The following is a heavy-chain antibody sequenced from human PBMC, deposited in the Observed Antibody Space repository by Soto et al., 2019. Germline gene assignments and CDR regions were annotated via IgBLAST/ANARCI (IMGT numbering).Heavy chain of an antibody. CDR3: AKGRWLQLVPVDY. Sequence: GGSLRLSCAASGFTFSSYGMHWVRQAPGKGLEWVAVISYDGSKKYYADSVKGRFTISRDNSKNTLYLQMNSLRAEDTAVYYCAKGRWLQLVPVDYWGQGTLVTVSS. J-gene: IGHJ4*02. CDR1: GFTFSSYG. D-gene: IGHD5-12*01. CDR2: ISYDGSKK. V-gene: IGHV3-30*18.